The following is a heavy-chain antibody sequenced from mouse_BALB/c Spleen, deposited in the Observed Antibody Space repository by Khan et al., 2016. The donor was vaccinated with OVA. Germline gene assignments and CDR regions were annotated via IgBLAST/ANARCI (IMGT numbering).Heavy chain of an antibody. D-gene: IGHD1-2*01. CDR1: GYTFTDYY. Sequence: QVQLQQSGAELARPGASVKLSCKASGYTFTDYYINWVKLRTGQGLEWIGEISPGSGDTYYNERFKGKATLTADKSSSTAYMQLNSLTSEASAVYCCARRNYFGYTFAYWGQGTLVTVSA. CDR2: ISPGSGDT. V-gene: IGHV1-77*01. CDR3: ARRNYFGYTFAY. J-gene: IGHJ3*01.